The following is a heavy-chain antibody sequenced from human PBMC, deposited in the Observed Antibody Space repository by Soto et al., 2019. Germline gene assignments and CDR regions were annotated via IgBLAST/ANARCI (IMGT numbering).Heavy chain of an antibody. CDR3: ARGLRQPSATGRFYYYYMDI. V-gene: IGHV1-46*03. J-gene: IGHJ6*03. D-gene: IGHD2-15*01. CDR2: INPSVGST. CDR1: GYTFTNHY. Sequence: QVQLVQSGGEVKKPGASVRISCRASGYTFTNHYIHWVRQAPGQGLEWMGIINPSVGSTSYARKFQGRGTMTRDTSTNSVYMDLSSLTSEDTAVYFCARGLRQPSATGRFYYYYMDIWGTGTTVTVSS.